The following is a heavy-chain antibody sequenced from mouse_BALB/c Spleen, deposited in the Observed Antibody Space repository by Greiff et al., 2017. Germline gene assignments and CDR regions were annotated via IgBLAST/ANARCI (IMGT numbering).Heavy chain of an antibody. CDR2: INPGSDGT. J-gene: IGHJ1*01. D-gene: IGHD1-1*01. CDR1: GYAFTNYL. Sequence: VQLQQSGAELVRPGTSVKVSCKASGYAFTNYLIEWVKQRPGQGLEWIGVINPGSDGTNYNEKFKGKATLTADKSSSTAYMQLSSLTSDDSAVYFCARSTTVGYFDVWGAGTTVTVSS. V-gene: IGHV1-54*01. CDR3: ARSTTVGYFDV.